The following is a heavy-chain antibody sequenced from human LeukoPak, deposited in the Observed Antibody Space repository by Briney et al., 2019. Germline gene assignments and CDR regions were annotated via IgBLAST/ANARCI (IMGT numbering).Heavy chain of an antibody. CDR3: AKDGAFDI. Sequence: GRSLRLSCAASGFTFDDYAMHWVRQAPGKGLEWVSGISWNSGSIGYADSVKGRFTISRDNAKNSLYLQMNSLRAEDTALYYCAKDGAFDIWGQGTTVTVSS. J-gene: IGHJ3*02. CDR1: GFTFDDYA. V-gene: IGHV3-9*01. CDR2: ISWNSGSI.